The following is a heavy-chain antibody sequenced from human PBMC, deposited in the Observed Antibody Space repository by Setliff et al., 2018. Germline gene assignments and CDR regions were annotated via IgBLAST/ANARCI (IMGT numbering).Heavy chain of an antibody. CDR1: GYRFTTYW. V-gene: IGHV5-51*01. D-gene: IGHD6-25*01. CDR2: VFSGDSDT. CDR3: ARLGAPASHDAFDI. J-gene: IGHJ3*02. Sequence: PGESLKISCKGSGYRFTTYWIGWVRQMPGKGLEWMGIVFSGDSDTRYSPSFQGQVTMSVDKSINTAYLQWSSLKASDTAMYCARLGAPASHDAFDIWGQGTMVTVSS.